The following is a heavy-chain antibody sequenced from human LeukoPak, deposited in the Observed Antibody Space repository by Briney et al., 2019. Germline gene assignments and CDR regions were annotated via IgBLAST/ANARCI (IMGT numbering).Heavy chain of an antibody. CDR1: GGSISSYY. Sequence: LETLSLTCTVSGGSISSYYWSWIRQPPGKGLEWIGYIYYSGSTNYNPSLKSRVTISVDTSKNLFSLKLSSVTAADTAVYYCARIEVLCSSTSCPRWFDPWGQGTLVTVSS. CDR2: IYYSGST. CDR3: ARIEVLCSSTSCPRWFDP. D-gene: IGHD2-2*01. V-gene: IGHV4-59*01. J-gene: IGHJ5*02.